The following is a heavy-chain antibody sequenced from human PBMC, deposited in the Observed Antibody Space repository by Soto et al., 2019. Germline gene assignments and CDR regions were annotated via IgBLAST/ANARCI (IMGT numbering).Heavy chain of an antibody. J-gene: IGHJ4*02. V-gene: IGHV1-2*02. CDR2: INPNSGGT. CDR3: ARDHWGPSASGPCDY. CDR1: GSTFTGYY. D-gene: IGHD3-10*01. Sequence: GASVKVSCKASGSTFTGYYMHWVRQAPGQGLEWMGWINPNSGGTNYAQKFQGRVTMTRDTSISTAYMELSRLRSDDTAVYYCARDHWGPSASGPCDYWGQGTLVTVSS.